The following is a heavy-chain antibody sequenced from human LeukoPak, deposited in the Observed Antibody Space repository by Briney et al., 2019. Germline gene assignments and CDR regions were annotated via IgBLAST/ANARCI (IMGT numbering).Heavy chain of an antibody. CDR3: ARDIGLPGY. CDR1: GFTFSSYA. Sequence: GALRLSCAASGFTFSSYAMSWVRQAPGKGLEWVSAISNSGGSTYYADSVKGRFTISRDNAKNSLYLQMNSLRAEDTAVYYCARDIGLPGYWGQGTLVTVSS. D-gene: IGHD2-15*01. J-gene: IGHJ4*02. V-gene: IGHV3-23*01. CDR2: ISNSGGST.